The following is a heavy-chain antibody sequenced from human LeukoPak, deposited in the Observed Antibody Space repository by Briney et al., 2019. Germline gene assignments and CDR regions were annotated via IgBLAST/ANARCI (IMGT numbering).Heavy chain of an antibody. CDR3: AKDHHDILTGYLGDY. Sequence: QPGRSLRLPCAASGFTFSSYAMHWVRQAPGRGLEWVAVISYDGSNKYYTDSVKGRFTISRDNSKNTLYLQMNSLRAEDAATYYCAKDHHDILTGYLGDYWGHGTLVTVSS. CDR1: GFTFSSYA. CDR2: ISYDGSNK. D-gene: IGHD3-9*01. V-gene: IGHV3-30*07. J-gene: IGHJ4*01.